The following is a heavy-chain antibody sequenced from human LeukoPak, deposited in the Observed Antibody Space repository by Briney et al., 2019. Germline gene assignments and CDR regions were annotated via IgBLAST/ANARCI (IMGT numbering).Heavy chain of an antibody. J-gene: IGHJ4*02. D-gene: IGHD3-9*01. V-gene: IGHV1-69*13. CDR2: IIPIFGTA. CDR3: ASSFYDILTGYPLFSFDY. CDR1: GGTFSSYA. Sequence: RASVKVSCKASGGTFSSYAISWVRQAPGQGLEWMGGIIPIFGTANYAQKFQGRVTITADESTSTAYMELSSLRSEDTAVYYCASSFYDILTGYPLFSFDYWGQGTLVTVSS.